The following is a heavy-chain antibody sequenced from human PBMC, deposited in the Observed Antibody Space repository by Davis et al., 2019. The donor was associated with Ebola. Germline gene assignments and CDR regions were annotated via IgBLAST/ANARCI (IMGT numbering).Heavy chain of an antibody. J-gene: IGHJ1*01. V-gene: IGHV3-74*01. D-gene: IGHD5-24*01. Sequence: GESLKISCAASGFTFSSYWMHWVRQAPGKGLVWVSRINSDASSTSYADSVKGRFTISRDNAKNTLYLQMNSLRAEDTAVYYCSRVDGYTQVEYFQHWGQGTLVTVSS. CDR1: GFTFSSYW. CDR2: INSDASST. CDR3: SRVDGYTQVEYFQH.